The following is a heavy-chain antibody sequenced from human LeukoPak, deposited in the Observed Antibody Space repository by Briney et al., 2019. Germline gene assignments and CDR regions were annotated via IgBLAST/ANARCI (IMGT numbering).Heavy chain of an antibody. V-gene: IGHV3-11*01. Sequence: GGSLRLSCAASGFTFSDYYMSWIRQAPGKGLEWVSYISSSGSTIYYADSVKGRFTISRDNAKNSLYLQMNCLRAEDTAVYYCASALRGGSYPDAFDIWGQGTMVTVSS. D-gene: IGHD1-26*01. CDR2: ISSSGSTI. J-gene: IGHJ3*02. CDR1: GFTFSDYY. CDR3: ASALRGGSYPDAFDI.